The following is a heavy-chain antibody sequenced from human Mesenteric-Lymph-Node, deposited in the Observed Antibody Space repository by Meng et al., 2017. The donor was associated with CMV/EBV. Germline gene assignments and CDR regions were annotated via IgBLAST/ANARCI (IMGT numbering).Heavy chain of an antibody. V-gene: IGHV4-39*01. J-gene: IGHJ4*02. D-gene: IGHD5-18*01. Sequence: SETLSLTCTVSGGSISSSFYYWGWIRQPPGKGLEWIGSIYYSGSTYYNPSLKSRVTISVDTSKNQFSLKLSSVTAADTAVYYCARPTRGYSYGYEIFDYWGQGTLVTVSS. CDR3: ARPTRGYSYGYEIFDY. CDR1: GGSISSSFYY. CDR2: IYYSGST.